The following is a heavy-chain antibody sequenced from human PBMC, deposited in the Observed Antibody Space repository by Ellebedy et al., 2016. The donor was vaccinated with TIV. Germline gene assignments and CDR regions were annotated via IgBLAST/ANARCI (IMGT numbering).Heavy chain of an antibody. J-gene: IGHJ4*02. Sequence: AASVKVSCKASGYTFTGYYMHWVRQAPGQGLEWMGWINPNSGGTNYAQKFQGRVTMTRNTSISTAYMELSSLRSEDTAVYYCARDQSVGATLGYWGQGTLVTVSS. CDR3: ARDQSVGATLGY. CDR1: GYTFTGYY. V-gene: IGHV1-2*02. CDR2: INPNSGGT. D-gene: IGHD1-26*01.